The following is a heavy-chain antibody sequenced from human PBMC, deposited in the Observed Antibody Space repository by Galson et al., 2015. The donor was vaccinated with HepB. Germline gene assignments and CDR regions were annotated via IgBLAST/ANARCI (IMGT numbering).Heavy chain of an antibody. CDR1: GFTFSSYS. CDR2: ISSSSSYI. V-gene: IGHV3-21*01. CDR3: ARGDIVVVPATTGAPDY. D-gene: IGHD2-2*01. Sequence: SLRLSCAASGFTFSSYSMNWVRQAPGKGLEWVSSISSSSSYIYYADSVKGRFTISRDNAKNSLYLQMNSLRAEDTAVYYCARGDIVVVPATTGAPDYWGQGTLVTVSS. J-gene: IGHJ4*02.